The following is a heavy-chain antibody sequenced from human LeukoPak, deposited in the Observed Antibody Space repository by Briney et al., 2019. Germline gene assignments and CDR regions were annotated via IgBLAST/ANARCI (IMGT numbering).Heavy chain of an antibody. CDR3: ARRGDYGGKLFDY. J-gene: IGHJ4*02. CDR2: IYYSGST. V-gene: IGHV4-30-4*01. CDR1: GGSISSGDYY. D-gene: IGHD4-23*01. Sequence: SQTLSLTCTVSGGSISSGDYYWSWIRQPPGKGLEWIGYIYYSGSTYYNPSLKSRVTISVDTSKNQFSLKLSSVTAADTAVYYCARRGDYGGKLFDYWGQGTLVTVSS.